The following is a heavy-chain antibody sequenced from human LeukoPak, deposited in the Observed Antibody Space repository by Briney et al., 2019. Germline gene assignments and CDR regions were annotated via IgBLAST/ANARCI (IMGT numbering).Heavy chain of an antibody. Sequence: ASVKVSCKASGYTFTGYFMHWVRQAPGQGLEWMGWINPNGGGTVYAQKFQGRVTMTRDTSITTAYMDLSSLRSDDTAVYYCARVYGSGSYYNHWGQGTLVTVSS. CDR2: INPNGGGT. D-gene: IGHD3-10*01. V-gene: IGHV1-2*02. CDR3: ARVYGSGSYYNH. J-gene: IGHJ5*02. CDR1: GYTFTGYF.